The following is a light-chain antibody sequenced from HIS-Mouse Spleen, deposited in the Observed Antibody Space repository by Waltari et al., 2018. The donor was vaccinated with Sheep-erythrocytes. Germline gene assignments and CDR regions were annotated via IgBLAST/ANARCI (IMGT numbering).Light chain of an antibody. CDR1: KLGVKY. CDR3: QAWDSSTVV. CDR2: QDS. Sequence: SYELTQPPSVSVSPGQTASITCSVYKLGVKYACWYRQKPGQSPVLVIYQDSKRPSGIPERFSGSNSGNTATLTISGTQAMDEADYYCQAWDSSTVVFGGGTKLTVL. J-gene: IGLJ2*01. V-gene: IGLV3-1*01.